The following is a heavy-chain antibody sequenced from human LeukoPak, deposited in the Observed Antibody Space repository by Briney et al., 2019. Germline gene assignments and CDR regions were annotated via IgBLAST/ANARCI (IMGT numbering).Heavy chain of an antibody. CDR3: ARSLRYCSGGNCYYTMDV. Sequence: SETLSLTCTVSGGSISSSSYYWGWIRQPPGKGLEWIGSIYYSGSTYYNPSLKSRVTISVDTSKNQFSLNLSSVTAADTAVYYCARSLRYCSGGNCYYTMDVWGQGTTVTVSS. V-gene: IGHV4-39*07. CDR2: IYYSGST. J-gene: IGHJ6*02. D-gene: IGHD2-15*01. CDR1: GGSISSSSYY.